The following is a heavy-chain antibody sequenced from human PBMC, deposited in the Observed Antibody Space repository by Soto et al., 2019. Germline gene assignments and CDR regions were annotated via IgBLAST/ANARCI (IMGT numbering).Heavy chain of an antibody. V-gene: IGHV3-30*18. D-gene: IGHD3-3*01. CDR3: AKEASYDFWSGYYGDYYYYMDV. CDR2: ISYDGSNK. Sequence: QVQLVESGGGVVQPGRSLRLSCAASGFTFSSYGMHWVRQAPGKGLEWVAVISYDGSNKYYADSVKGRFTISRDNSKNTLYLHMNSLRAEDTAVYYCAKEASYDFWSGYYGDYYYYMDVWGKGTTVTVSS. J-gene: IGHJ6*03. CDR1: GFTFSSYG.